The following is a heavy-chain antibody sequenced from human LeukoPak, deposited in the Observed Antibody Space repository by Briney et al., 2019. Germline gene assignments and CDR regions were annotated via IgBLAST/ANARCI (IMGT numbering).Heavy chain of an antibody. CDR3: ARDQAKYCSSTSCSAFDP. V-gene: IGHV1-69*05. CDR2: FFPIFGTA. CDR1: GGTFSSYA. Sequence: WASVKVSCKASGGTFSSYAVSWVRQAPGQGVEWMGGFFPIFGTANYAQKFQGRVTLTTDESTSTAYMELRSLRSEDTAMYYCARDQAKYCSSTSCSAFDPWGQGTLVTVSS. D-gene: IGHD2-2*01. J-gene: IGHJ5*02.